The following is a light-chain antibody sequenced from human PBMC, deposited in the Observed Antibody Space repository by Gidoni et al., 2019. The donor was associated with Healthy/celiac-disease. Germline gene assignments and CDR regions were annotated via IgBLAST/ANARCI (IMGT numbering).Light chain of an antibody. J-gene: IGKJ1*01. CDR1: QDTSNY. Sequence: DIQMTQSPSSLSASAGDRVTISCKASQDTSNYLPWYQQKPGKAPRLLIYGASNLVTGIPARFSGSGSGTDFTFTISSLQSEDFAVYYCQQYDNRPQHTFGQGTKVEIK. CDR2: GAS. CDR3: QQYDNRPQHT. V-gene: IGKV1-33*01.